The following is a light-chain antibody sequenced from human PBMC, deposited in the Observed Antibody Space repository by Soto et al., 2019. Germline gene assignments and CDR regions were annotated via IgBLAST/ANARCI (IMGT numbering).Light chain of an antibody. CDR3: QQYYSTPAHFLT. CDR2: SAS. J-gene: IGKJ4*01. Sequence: DIVMIQSPHSLAVSLGERATINCKSSHSGLYSSNTKNYLAWYQQKPGQPPKLLIYSASTRESGVPDRFSGSGSGTDFTLTISSLQAEDVAVYYCQQYYSTPAHFLTFGEGTKVEIK. V-gene: IGKV4-1*01. CDR1: HSGLYSSNTKNY.